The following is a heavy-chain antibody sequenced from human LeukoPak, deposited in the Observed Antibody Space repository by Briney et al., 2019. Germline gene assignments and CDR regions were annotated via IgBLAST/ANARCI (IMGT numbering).Heavy chain of an antibody. CDR1: GDSISGFY. D-gene: IGHD6-13*01. V-gene: IGHV4-59*12. CDR3: ARVRAAAIPYYFDS. CDR2: IFYTGST. Sequence: PSETLSLTCTVTGDSISGFYWSWIRQSPGKALEWIGYIFYTGSTNYNPSLKSRVSMSLDTSKNQLFLKLNSVTAADTAVYYCARVRAAAIPYYFDSWGQGTLVTVSS. J-gene: IGHJ4*02.